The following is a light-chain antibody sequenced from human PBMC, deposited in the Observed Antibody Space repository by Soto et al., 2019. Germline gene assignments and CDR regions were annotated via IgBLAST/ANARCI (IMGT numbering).Light chain of an antibody. J-gene: IGKJ4*01. CDR2: AAS. Sequence: DIQMTQSPSSLSASVGDRVTITCRASQSISSYLNWYQQKPGKAPKLLIYAASSLQSGVPSRFSGSGSGTYFTLTISRLQPEDFATYYCQQSYSTPRTFGGETKVEIK. CDR3: QQSYSTPRT. CDR1: QSISSY. V-gene: IGKV1-39*01.